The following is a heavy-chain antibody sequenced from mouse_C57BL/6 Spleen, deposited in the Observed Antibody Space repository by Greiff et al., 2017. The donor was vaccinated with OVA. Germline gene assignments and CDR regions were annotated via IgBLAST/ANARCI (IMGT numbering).Heavy chain of an antibody. Sequence: VQLQQSGPVLVKPGASVKMSCKASGYTFTDYYMNWVKQSHGKSLEWIGVINPYNGGTSYNQKFKGKATLTVDKSSSTAYMELNSLTSEDSAVDYCARSGDDYGDAMDYWGQGTSVTVSS. V-gene: IGHV1-19*01. CDR3: ARSGDDYGDAMDY. CDR2: INPYNGGT. J-gene: IGHJ4*01. CDR1: GYTFTDYY. D-gene: IGHD1-1*01.